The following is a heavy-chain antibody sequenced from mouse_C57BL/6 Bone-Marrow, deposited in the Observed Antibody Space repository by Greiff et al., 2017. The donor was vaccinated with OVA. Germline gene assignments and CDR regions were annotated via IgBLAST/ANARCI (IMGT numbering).Heavy chain of an antibody. D-gene: IGHD1-1*01. CDR2: IRNKANNHAT. Sequence: EVKVEESGGGLVQPGGSMKLSCAASGFTFSDAWMDWVRQSPEKGLEWVAEIRNKANNHATYYAESVKGRFTISRDDSKSSVYLQMNSLRAEDTGIYYYTSRYYYGKTSYFDYWGQGTTLTVSS. J-gene: IGHJ2*01. CDR1: GFTFSDAW. CDR3: TSRYYYGKTSYFDY. V-gene: IGHV6-6*01.